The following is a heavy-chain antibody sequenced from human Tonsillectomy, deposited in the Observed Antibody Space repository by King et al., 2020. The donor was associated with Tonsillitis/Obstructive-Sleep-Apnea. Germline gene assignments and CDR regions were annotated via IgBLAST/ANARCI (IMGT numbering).Heavy chain of an antibody. CDR1: GGSISSYY. CDR3: ARSSIAALAYFDS. D-gene: IGHD6-6*01. V-gene: IGHV4-59*01. CDR2: IYYIGST. Sequence: VQLQESGPGLVKPSETLSLTCTVSGGSISSYYWSWIRQPPGKGLEWIGYIYYIGSTNYNPSLTSRVTISVDTSKNQFSLRLNSVTAADTAVYYCARSSIAALAYFDSWGQGTLVTVSP. J-gene: IGHJ4*02.